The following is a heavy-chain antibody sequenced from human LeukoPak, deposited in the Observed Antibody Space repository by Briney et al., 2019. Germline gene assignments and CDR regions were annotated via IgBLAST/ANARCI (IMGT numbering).Heavy chain of an antibody. CDR1: GFTFSSYS. J-gene: IGHJ4*02. D-gene: IGHD5-12*01. Sequence: GGSLRLSCAASGFTFSSYSMNWVRQAPGKGLEWVSSIDSSSSYIHYADSVKGRFTISRDNAKNSMYLEMNSLRAEDTAVYYCAREGAKRGYSGYDAMYWGQGTLVIVSS. CDR2: IDSSSSYI. V-gene: IGHV3-21*06. CDR3: AREGAKRGYSGYDAMY.